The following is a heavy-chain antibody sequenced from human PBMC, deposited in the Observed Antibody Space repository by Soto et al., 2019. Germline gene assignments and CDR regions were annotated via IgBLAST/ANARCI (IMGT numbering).Heavy chain of an antibody. CDR2: IYYSGST. V-gene: IGHV4-31*03. D-gene: IGHD3-16*02. Sequence: QVQLQESGPGLVKPSQTLSLTCTVSGGSISSGGYYWSWIRQHPGKGLEWIGYIYYSGSTYYNPSLKSRVTISVDTSKNQFSLKLSSVTAADTAVYYCAREKASLLLGELSFDAFDIWGQGTMVTVSS. CDR1: GGSISSGGYY. CDR3: AREKASLLLGELSFDAFDI. J-gene: IGHJ3*02.